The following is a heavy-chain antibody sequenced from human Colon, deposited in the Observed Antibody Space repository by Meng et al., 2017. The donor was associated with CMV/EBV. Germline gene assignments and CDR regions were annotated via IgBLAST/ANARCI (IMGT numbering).Heavy chain of an antibody. J-gene: IGHJ4*02. CDR3: AKVDRIVVISAATFDY. V-gene: IGHV3-30*02. CDR2: IRYDGNNL. D-gene: IGHD2-2*01. Sequence: GESLKISCATSGFTFRDYGIHWVRQAPGKGLEWVSFIRYDGNNLYYSDSAKGRFTISRDNSKNTVFLQMNSLRAADTAVYHCAKVDRIVVISAATFDYWGQGTLVTVSS. CDR1: GFTFRDYG.